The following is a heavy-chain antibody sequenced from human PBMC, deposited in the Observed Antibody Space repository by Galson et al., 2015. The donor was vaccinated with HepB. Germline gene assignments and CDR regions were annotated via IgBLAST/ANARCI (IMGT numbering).Heavy chain of an antibody. D-gene: IGHD3-16*02. J-gene: IGHJ3*02. V-gene: IGHV5-51*03. Sequence: QSGAEVKKPGESLKISCKGSGYSFTSYWIGWVRQMPGKGLEWMGIIYPGDSDTRYSPSFQGQVTISADKSISTAYLQWSSLKASDTAMYYCARRLDYIWGSYRSGAFDIWGQGTMVTVSS. CDR1: GYSFTSYW. CDR3: ARRLDYIWGSYRSGAFDI. CDR2: IYPGDSDT.